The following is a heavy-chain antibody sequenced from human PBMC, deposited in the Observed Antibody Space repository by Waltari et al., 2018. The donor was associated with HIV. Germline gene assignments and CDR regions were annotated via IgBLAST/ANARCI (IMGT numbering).Heavy chain of an antibody. Sequence: EVQLVESGGGLVQSGRSLSLSCTASGSTFGAYVMSWFRQAPGRRGQWGVSIRSENDGAKTEYSAAVKDRCTIIRDDDKSISELLKNSSKTKEAAVYYCSVSRGYSYGYADYWGQGTLVTVSS. V-gene: IGHV3-49*03. CDR1: GSTFGAYV. D-gene: IGHD5-18*01. J-gene: IGHJ4*02. CDR3: SVSRGYSYGYADY. CDR2: IRSENDGAKT.